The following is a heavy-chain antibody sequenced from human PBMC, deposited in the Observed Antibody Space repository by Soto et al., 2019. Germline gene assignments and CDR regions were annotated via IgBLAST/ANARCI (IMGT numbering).Heavy chain of an antibody. V-gene: IGHV1-69*06. Sequence: GASVKVSCKASGYTFTTYDISWVRQATGQGLEWMGWMNPIFGTANYAQKFQGRVTITADKSTSTAYMELSSLRSEDTAVYYCASPLTTVTTAYYYYGMDVWGQGTTVTVSS. CDR2: MNPIFGTA. J-gene: IGHJ6*02. D-gene: IGHD4-17*01. CDR1: GYTFTTYD. CDR3: ASPLTTVTTAYYYYGMDV.